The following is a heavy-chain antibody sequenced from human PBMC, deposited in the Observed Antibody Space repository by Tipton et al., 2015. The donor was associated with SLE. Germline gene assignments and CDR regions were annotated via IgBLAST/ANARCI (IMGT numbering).Heavy chain of an antibody. Sequence: GLVKPSETLSLTCSVSGGSISSSSYYWGWIRQAPGKGLEWLGSIYYSGSTYDNPSLKSRVTIFVDKSKDRFSLNLSSVTAADTAVYYCARHYRETTTFHYFHYGMDVWGQGTTVTVFS. CDR3: ARHYRETTTFHYFHYGMDV. CDR1: GGSISSSSYY. CDR2: IYYSGST. V-gene: IGHV4-39*01. D-gene: IGHD4-17*01. J-gene: IGHJ6*02.